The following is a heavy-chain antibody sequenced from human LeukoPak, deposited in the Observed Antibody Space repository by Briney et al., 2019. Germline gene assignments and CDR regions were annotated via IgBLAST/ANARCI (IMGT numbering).Heavy chain of an antibody. V-gene: IGHV1-69*05. J-gene: IGHJ3*02. CDR1: GGTFSSYA. CDR2: IIPIFGTA. CDR3: ARDLVGYYGSGSYYISDAFDI. D-gene: IGHD3-10*01. Sequence: GASVKVSCKASGGTFSSYAISWVRQAPGQGLEWMGGIIPIFGTANYAQKFQGRVTITTDESTSTVYMELSSLRSEDTAVYYCARDLVGYYGSGSYYISDAFDIWGQGTMVTVSS.